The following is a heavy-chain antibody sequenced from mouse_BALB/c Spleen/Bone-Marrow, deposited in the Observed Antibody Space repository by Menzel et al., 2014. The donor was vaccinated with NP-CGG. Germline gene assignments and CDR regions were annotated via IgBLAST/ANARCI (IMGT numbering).Heavy chain of an antibody. Sequence: VQLQQSGPELVKPGASVKMSCKASGYSFTSYYIHWVKQRPGQGLEWIGWIFPGSDNTKYNEKFKGKATLTADTSPSTAYMHLSSLTSEDSAVYFCARDWDKYYFDYWGQGTTLTVSS. J-gene: IGHJ2*01. CDR3: ARDWDKYYFDY. D-gene: IGHD4-1*01. CDR1: GYSFTSYY. V-gene: IGHV1-66*01. CDR2: IFPGSDNT.